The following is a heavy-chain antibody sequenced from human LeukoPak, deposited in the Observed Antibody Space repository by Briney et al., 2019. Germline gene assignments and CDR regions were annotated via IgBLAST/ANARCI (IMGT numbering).Heavy chain of an antibody. J-gene: IGHJ4*02. CDR2: ISSSSRTI. CDR1: GFTFSSYS. D-gene: IGHD3-22*01. CDR3: ARSNYYASSGYPSFDN. Sequence: GGSLRLSCAASGFTFSSYSMNWVRQAPGKGLEWISYISSSSRTIYYADSAKGRFTISRDNAKNSLFLQMNSLRAEDTAVYYCARSNYYASSGYPSFDNWGQGTLVTVSS. V-gene: IGHV3-48*04.